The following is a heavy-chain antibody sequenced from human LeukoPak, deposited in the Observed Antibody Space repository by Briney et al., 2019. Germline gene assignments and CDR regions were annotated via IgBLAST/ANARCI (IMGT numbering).Heavy chain of an antibody. CDR2: ISNSGGST. Sequence: GGSLRLSCAASGFTFSSYAMSWVRQAPGKGLEWVSAISNSGGSTYYADSVKGRFTISRDNSKNRLYLQMNSLRAEDTAIYYCAKRGTSYDILTGYSGLDPWGQGTLVTVSS. D-gene: IGHD3-9*01. J-gene: IGHJ5*02. CDR1: GFTFSSYA. V-gene: IGHV3-23*01. CDR3: AKRGTSYDILTGYSGLDP.